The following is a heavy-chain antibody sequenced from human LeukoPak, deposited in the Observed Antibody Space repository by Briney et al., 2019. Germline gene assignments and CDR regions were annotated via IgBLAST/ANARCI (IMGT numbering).Heavy chain of an antibody. CDR1: GFTFSSYS. D-gene: IGHD6-13*01. V-gene: IGHV3-21*01. CDR3: ATARGYSSIPRDY. J-gene: IGHJ4*02. CDR2: ISSSSSYI. Sequence: GGSLRLSCAASGFTFSSYSMNWVRQAPGKGLEWVSSISSSSSYIYYADSVKGRLTISRDNAKNSLYLQMNSLRAEDTAVYYCATARGYSSIPRDYWGQGTLVTVSS.